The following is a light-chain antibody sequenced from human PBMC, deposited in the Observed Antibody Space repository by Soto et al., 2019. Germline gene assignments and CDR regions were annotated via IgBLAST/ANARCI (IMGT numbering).Light chain of an antibody. CDR2: GAS. Sequence: EIVLTQSPGTLSLSPGERATLSCRASQSVSSNYLAFYQQHPVQAPRRLINGASSRATGSPDRFSGSGSGTDFTLTISRLEPEDFAVFYCQQYGTSRWTFGQGTKVDIK. CDR1: QSVSSNY. CDR3: QQYGTSRWT. J-gene: IGKJ1*01. V-gene: IGKV3-20*01.